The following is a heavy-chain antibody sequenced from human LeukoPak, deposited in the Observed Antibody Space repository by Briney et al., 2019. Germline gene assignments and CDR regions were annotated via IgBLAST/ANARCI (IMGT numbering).Heavy chain of an antibody. D-gene: IGHD3-22*01. Sequence: PGGSLRLSCAASGFTFSTYAMSWVRQPPGKGLEWVSAISGSDGSTYYADSVKGRFTISRDNSKNTLCLQMNSLRAEDTAVYYCAREKLDTRGYVDYWGQGTLVTVSS. CDR2: ISGSDGST. J-gene: IGHJ4*02. V-gene: IGHV3-23*01. CDR1: GFTFSTYA. CDR3: AREKLDTRGYVDY.